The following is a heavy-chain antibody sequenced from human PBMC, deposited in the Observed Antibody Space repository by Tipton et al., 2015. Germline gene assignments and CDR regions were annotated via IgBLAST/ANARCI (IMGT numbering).Heavy chain of an antibody. CDR2: IYHSGRT. CDR3: ARDHSSWWD. J-gene: IGHJ4*02. V-gene: IGHV4-38-2*02. D-gene: IGHD2-15*01. CDR1: GYSISSGYH. Sequence: TLSLTCAVSGYSISSGYHWGWIRQPPGKGLEWIASIYHSGRTHYNPPLKSRVTISVDTSKHEVSLMLNSVTAADTAVYYCARDHSSWWDWGQGTRVTVPS.